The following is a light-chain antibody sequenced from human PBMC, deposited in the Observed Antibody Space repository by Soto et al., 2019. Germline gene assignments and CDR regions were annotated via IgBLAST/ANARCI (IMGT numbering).Light chain of an antibody. CDR1: QSISTY. Sequence: DLQLPQSPSSLSGSVGDRVTIPCRASQSISTYLIWYQQKPGKAPKLLIYATSSLQNGVPSRFSGSGSGTDFTLTISSLQAEDFATYYCQQSYSTPPGTFGQGTKVDIK. V-gene: IGKV1-39*01. CDR2: ATS. J-gene: IGKJ1*01. CDR3: QQSYSTPPGT.